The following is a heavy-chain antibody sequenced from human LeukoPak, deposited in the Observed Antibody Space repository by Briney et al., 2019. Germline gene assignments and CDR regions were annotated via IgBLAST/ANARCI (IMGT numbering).Heavy chain of an antibody. CDR1: GYAFTSSD. V-gene: IGHV1-8*01. Sequence: ASVTVSCKASGYAFTSSDINWVRQAPGQGLEWMGWMNPNSGNTGYAQNFQGRVTMTRNTSISTAYMELSSLRSEDTAVYYCARGARSSGSQYYFYYYYMDVWGKGTSVTISS. CDR3: ARGARSSGSQYYFYYYYMDV. J-gene: IGHJ6*03. D-gene: IGHD6-19*01. CDR2: MNPNSGNT.